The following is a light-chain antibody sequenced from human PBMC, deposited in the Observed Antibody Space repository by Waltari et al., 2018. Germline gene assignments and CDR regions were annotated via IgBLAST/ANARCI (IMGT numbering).Light chain of an antibody. CDR2: GAS. V-gene: IGKV3-20*01. Sequence: IVLTQSPGTLSVSPGERATLSCRASQSVGRSLAWYQQKPGQAPRLLIYGASIRATGIPDRFSGGGSGTDFSLTISRLESEDFAAYHCQHYVSLPVTFGQGTKVEIK. CDR3: QHYVSLPVT. J-gene: IGKJ1*01. CDR1: QSVGRS.